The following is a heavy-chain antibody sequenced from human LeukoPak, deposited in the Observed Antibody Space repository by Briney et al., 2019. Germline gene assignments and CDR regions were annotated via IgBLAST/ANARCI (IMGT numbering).Heavy chain of an antibody. V-gene: IGHV4-34*01. D-gene: IGHD3-16*02. CDR1: GGSFSGYY. Sequence: SETLSLTCAVYGGSFSGYYWSWIRQPPGKGLEWIGEINHSGSTNYNPSLKSRVTISVDTSKNQFSLKLSSVTAADTAVYYCARDRRGRAEYFQHWGQGTLVTVSS. J-gene: IGHJ1*01. CDR3: ARDRRGRAEYFQH. CDR2: INHSGST.